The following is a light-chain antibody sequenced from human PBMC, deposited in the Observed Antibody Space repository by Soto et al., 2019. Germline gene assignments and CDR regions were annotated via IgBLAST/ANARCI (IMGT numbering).Light chain of an antibody. V-gene: IGLV2-14*01. CDR3: SPLTSSITYV. CDR2: DVT. CDR1: SSDVGGYNS. J-gene: IGLJ1*01. Sequence: QSVLTQPASVSGSPGQSITISCTGTSSDVGGYNSVSWYRQDPGKAPKLMIYDVTNRPSGVSNRFSGSKSGNTASLTISGLRAEDEADYYCSPLTSSITYVFGTGTKVTVL.